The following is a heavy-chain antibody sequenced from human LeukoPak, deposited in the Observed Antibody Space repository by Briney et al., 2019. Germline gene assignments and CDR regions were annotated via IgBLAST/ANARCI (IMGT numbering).Heavy chain of an antibody. Sequence: PSETLSLTCTVSGGSISSSSYYWGWIRQPPGKGLEWIGSIYYSGSTYYNPSLKSRVTISVDTSKNLFSLKLSSVTAADTAVYYCARRYYDSSGYYDYWGQGTLVTVSS. CDR1: GGSISSSSYY. J-gene: IGHJ4*02. CDR3: ARRYYDSSGYYDY. D-gene: IGHD3-22*01. V-gene: IGHV4-39*01. CDR2: IYYSGST.